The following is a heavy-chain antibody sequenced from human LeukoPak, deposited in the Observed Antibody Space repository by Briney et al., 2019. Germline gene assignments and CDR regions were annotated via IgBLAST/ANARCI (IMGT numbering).Heavy chain of an antibody. CDR3: ARPKYSSSWQIFDY. CDR2: IKSDGSEE. CDR1: GFISSSYW. J-gene: IGHJ4*02. V-gene: IGHV3-7*03. D-gene: IGHD6-13*01. Sequence: GGSLRLSCATSGFISSSYWMCWVRQAPGKGLEWVANIKSDGSEEYYGDSVKGRFTISRDNAKNSLYLQMNSLRAEDTAVYYCARPKYSSSWQIFDYWGQGTLVTASS.